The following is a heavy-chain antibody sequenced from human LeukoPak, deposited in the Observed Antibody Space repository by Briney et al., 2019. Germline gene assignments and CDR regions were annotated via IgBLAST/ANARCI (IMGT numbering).Heavy chain of an antibody. CDR2: IYYTGST. J-gene: IGHJ5*02. CDR1: GDSISSGGYF. V-gene: IGHV4-30-4*01. CDR3: TGSEVLLWFGELWSYHRYNWFDP. Sequence: SETLSLTCTVSGDSISSGGYFWSWIRQHPGKGLEWIGYIYYTGSTYYNPSLKSRVTISVDTSKNQFSLKLSSVTAADTAVYYCTGSEVLLWFGELWSYHRYNWFDPWGQGTLVTVSS. D-gene: IGHD3-10*01.